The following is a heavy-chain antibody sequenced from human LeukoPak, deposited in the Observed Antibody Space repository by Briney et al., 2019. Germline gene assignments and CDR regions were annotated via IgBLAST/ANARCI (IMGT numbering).Heavy chain of an antibody. CDR2: IYRSATT. D-gene: IGHD5-12*01. CDR3: ARGSFYSGYDY. CDR1: GYSISSGYY. V-gene: IGHV4-38-2*02. J-gene: IGHJ4*02. Sequence: SETLSLTCTVSGYSISSGYYWGWLRQPPGKGLEWIGSIYRSATTHYNPSLKSRVTISVDTSKNQFSLKLSSVTAADTAVYYCARGSFYSGYDYWGQGTLVTVSS.